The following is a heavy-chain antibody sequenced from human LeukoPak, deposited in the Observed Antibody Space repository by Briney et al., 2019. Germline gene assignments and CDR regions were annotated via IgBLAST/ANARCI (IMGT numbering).Heavy chain of an antibody. V-gene: IGHV4-30-2*01. D-gene: IGHD6-19*01. J-gene: IGHJ4*02. CDR3: ALKGWENDY. Sequence: SETLSLTCAVSGGFISSGGYSWSWIRQPPGKGLEWIGYIYHSGSTYYNPSLKSRVTISVDRSRNQFSLKLSSVTAADTAVYYCALKGWENDYWGQGTLVTVSS. CDR2: IYHSGST. CDR1: GGFISSGGYS.